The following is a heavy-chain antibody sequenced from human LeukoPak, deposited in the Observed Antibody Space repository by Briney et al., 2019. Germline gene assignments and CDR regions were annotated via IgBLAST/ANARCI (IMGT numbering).Heavy chain of an antibody. CDR3: ARAIASYGDSAY. V-gene: IGHV3-48*04. CDR2: ISSTSTAI. J-gene: IGHJ4*02. D-gene: IGHD5-18*01. CDR1: GFKFGSFS. Sequence: GGSLRLSCAASGFKFGSFSMGWVRQAPGKGLEWLSYISSTSTAIYYADSLKGRFTISRDNAKNSLYLQMNSLRAEDTAVYYCARAIASYGDSAYWGQGTLVTVSS.